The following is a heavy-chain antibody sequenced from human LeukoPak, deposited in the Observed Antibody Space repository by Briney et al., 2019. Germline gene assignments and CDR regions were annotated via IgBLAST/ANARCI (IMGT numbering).Heavy chain of an antibody. CDR1: GGTFSSYA. V-gene: IGHV1-69*01. J-gene: IGHJ4*02. D-gene: IGHD3-16*02. CDR3: AMFTFGGVIAPHYFDY. CDR2: IIPIFGTA. Sequence: GSSVKVSCKASGGTFSSYAISWVRQAPGQGLEWMGGIIPIFGTANYAQKFQGRVTITADESTSTAYMELSSLRSEDTAVYYCAMFTFGGVIAPHYFDYWGQGTLVTVSS.